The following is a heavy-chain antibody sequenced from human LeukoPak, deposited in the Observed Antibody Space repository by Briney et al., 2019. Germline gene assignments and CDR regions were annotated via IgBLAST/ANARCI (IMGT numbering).Heavy chain of an antibody. D-gene: IGHD6-13*01. CDR3: ARLIAAAGTIPYMDV. CDR2: MYPNDSDT. CDR1: GYRFTTSW. V-gene: IGHV5-51*01. J-gene: IGHJ6*03. Sequence: GESLKISCQASGYRFTTSWIGWVRQMPGKGLEWMGMMYPNDSDTRYSPSFQGQVTISADKSISTAYLQWSSLKASDTAMYYCARLIAAAGTIPYMDVWGKGTTVTVSS.